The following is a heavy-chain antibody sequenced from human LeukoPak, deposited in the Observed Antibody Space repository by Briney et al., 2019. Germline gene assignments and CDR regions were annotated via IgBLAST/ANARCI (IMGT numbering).Heavy chain of an antibody. D-gene: IGHD4-23*01. J-gene: IGHJ3*02. CDR3: AKVLESTVVTGPHPYAFDI. CDR2: IKQDGSEK. Sequence: GGSLRLSCAASGFTFSSYWMSWVRQAPGKGLEWVANIKQDGSEKYYVDSVKGRFTISRDNAKNSLYLQMNSLRAEDTAVYYCAKVLESTVVTGPHPYAFDIWGQGTMVTVSS. CDR1: GFTFSSYW. V-gene: IGHV3-7*03.